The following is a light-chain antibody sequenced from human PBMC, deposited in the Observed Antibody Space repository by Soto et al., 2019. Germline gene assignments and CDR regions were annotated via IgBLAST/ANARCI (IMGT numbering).Light chain of an antibody. CDR1: SSDVGGYNY. V-gene: IGLV2-14*01. Sequence: QSVLTQPASVSGSPGRSITISCTGTSSDVGGYNYVSWYQQHPGKAPKFMIYDVSNRPSGVSNRFSGSKSGNTASLTISGLQAEDEADYYFSSYTPRNTRQMVFGTGTKVTVL. J-gene: IGLJ1*01. CDR2: DVS. CDR3: SSYTPRNTRQMV.